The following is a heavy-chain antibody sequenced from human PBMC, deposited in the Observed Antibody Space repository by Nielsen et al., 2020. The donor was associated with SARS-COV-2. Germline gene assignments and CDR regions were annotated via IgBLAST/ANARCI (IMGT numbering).Heavy chain of an antibody. CDR2: ISSSSSTI. D-gene: IGHD3-22*01. Sequence: GESLKISCAASGFTFSSYSMNWVRQAPGKGLEGVSYISSSSSTIYYADSVKGRFTISRDNAKNSLYLQINSLRDEDTAVYYCARDLYYDSSGYLFDYWGQGTLVTVSS. V-gene: IGHV3-48*02. CDR1: GFTFSSYS. CDR3: ARDLYYDSSGYLFDY. J-gene: IGHJ4*02.